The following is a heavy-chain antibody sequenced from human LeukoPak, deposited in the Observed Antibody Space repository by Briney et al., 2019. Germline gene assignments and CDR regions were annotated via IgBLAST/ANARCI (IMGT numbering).Heavy chain of an antibody. J-gene: IGHJ4*02. V-gene: IGHV4-61*02. Sequence: SETLSLTCTVSGDSISSGDYYWSWIRQPAGKGLEWIGRISSSGSTNYNPSLKSQVTISVDTSKNQFSLKLNSVTAADTAVYSCARGRRGFGQQLGYYFDYWGQGTLVTVSS. D-gene: IGHD6-13*01. CDR1: GDSISSGDYY. CDR2: ISSSGST. CDR3: ARGRRGFGQQLGYYFDY.